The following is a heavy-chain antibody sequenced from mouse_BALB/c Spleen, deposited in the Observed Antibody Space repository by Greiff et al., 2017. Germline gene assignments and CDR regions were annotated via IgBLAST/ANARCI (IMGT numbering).Heavy chain of an antibody. CDR3: ARAATSYYAMDY. V-gene: IGHV7-3*02. CDR2: IRNKANGYTT. D-gene: IGHD1-2*01. CDR1: GFTFTDYY. Sequence: DVMLVESGGGLVQPGGSLRLSCAPSGFTFTDYYMSWVRQPPGKALEWLGFIRNKANGYTTEYSASVKGRFTISRDNSQSILYLQMNTLRAEDSATYYCARAATSYYAMDYWGQGTSVTVSS. J-gene: IGHJ4*01.